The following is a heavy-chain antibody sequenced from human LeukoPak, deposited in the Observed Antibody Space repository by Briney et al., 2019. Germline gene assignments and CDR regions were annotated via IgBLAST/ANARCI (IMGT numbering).Heavy chain of an antibody. V-gene: IGHV3-23*03. CDR3: TRYDTEAYSRRSFDY. CDR2: ITADSYNT. J-gene: IGHJ4*02. CDR1: GFTFINYA. D-gene: IGHD3-9*01. Sequence: PGGSLRLSCAASGFTFINYAMSWVREAPGRGLEWFAVITADSYNTYYIDSVKGRFTVSRDNSKNTVYLQMNSLRAGDTAVYYCTRYDTEAYSRRSFDYWGQGTLVTVSS.